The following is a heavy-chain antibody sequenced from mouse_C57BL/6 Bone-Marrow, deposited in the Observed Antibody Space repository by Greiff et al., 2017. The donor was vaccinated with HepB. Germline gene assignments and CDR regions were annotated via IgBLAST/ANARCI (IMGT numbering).Heavy chain of an antibody. V-gene: IGHV1-82*01. CDR2: IYPGDGDT. J-gene: IGHJ3*01. CDR1: GYAFSSSW. D-gene: IGHD2-12*01. Sequence: QVQLQQSGPELVKPGASVKISCKASGYAFSSSWMNWVKQRPGKGLEWIGRIYPGDGDTNYNGKFKGKATLTADKSSSTAYMQLSSLTSEDSAVYFCASSSYDRLAYWGQGTLVTVSA. CDR3: ASSSYDRLAY.